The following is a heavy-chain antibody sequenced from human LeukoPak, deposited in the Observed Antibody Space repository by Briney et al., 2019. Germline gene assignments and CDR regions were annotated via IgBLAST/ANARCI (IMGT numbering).Heavy chain of an antibody. CDR3: ARGPTQWELLRKGDAFDI. J-gene: IGHJ3*02. V-gene: IGHV3-21*01. CDR2: ISSSSSYI. Sequence: GGSLRLSCAASGFTFSSYSMNWVRQAPGKGLEWVSSISSSSSYIYYADSVKGRFTISRDNAKNSLYLQMNSLRAEDTAVYYCARGPTQWELLRKGDAFDIWGQGTIVTVSS. D-gene: IGHD1-26*01. CDR1: GFTFSSYS.